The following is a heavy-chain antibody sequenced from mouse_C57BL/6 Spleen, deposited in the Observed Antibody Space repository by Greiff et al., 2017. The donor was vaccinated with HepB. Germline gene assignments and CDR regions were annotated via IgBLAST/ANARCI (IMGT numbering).Heavy chain of an antibody. Sequence: EVKLVESGEGLVKPGGSLKLSCAASGFTFSSYAMSWVRQTPEKRLEWVAYISSGGDYIYYADTVKGRFTISRDNARNTLYLQMSSLKSEDTAMYYCARDNDYDVGYWYFDVWGTGTTVTVSS. J-gene: IGHJ1*03. CDR2: ISSGGDYI. CDR1: GFTFSSYA. D-gene: IGHD2-4*01. CDR3: ARDNDYDVGYWYFDV. V-gene: IGHV5S21*01.